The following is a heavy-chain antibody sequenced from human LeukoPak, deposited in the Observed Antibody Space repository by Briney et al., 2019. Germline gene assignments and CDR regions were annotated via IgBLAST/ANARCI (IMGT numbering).Heavy chain of an antibody. D-gene: IGHD3-22*01. CDR3: ARVYHYYDSSGLYP. Sequence: SETLSLTCAVYGGSFSSYYWSWIRQPPGKGLEWIGEINHSGSTNYNPSLKSRVTISVDTSKNQFSLKLSSVTAADTAVYYCARVYHYYDSSGLYPWGQGTLVTVSS. J-gene: IGHJ5*02. CDR2: INHSGST. V-gene: IGHV4-34*01. CDR1: GGSFSSYY.